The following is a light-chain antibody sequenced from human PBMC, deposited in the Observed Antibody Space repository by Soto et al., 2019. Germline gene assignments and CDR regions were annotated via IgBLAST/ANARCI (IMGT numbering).Light chain of an antibody. CDR2: GAS. V-gene: IGKV3D-15*01. CDR1: QSVSSN. Sequence: EIVMPQSPATLSVSPGERATLSCRASQSVSSNLAWYQQKPGQAPMLLIYGASTRATGIPARFSGSGSGTEFTLTISSLQSEDFAVYYCQEYNNWPRTFGQGNKVEIK. J-gene: IGKJ1*01. CDR3: QEYNNWPRT.